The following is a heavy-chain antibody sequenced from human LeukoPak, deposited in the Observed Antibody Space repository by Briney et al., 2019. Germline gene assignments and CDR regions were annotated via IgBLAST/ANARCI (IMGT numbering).Heavy chain of an antibody. J-gene: IGHJ4*02. V-gene: IGHV3-7*05. CDR1: GFTFSNHQ. Sequence: GGSLRLSCAGSGFTFSNHQMNWVRRAPGKGLEWVAKIKQDGGEKHYVDSVKGRFTISRDNAKNSLYLQMNSLRVEDTAMYYCARWNYDSGSCVLDYWGQGTLVTVSS. D-gene: IGHD3-10*01. CDR3: ARWNYDSGSCVLDY. CDR2: IKQDGGEK.